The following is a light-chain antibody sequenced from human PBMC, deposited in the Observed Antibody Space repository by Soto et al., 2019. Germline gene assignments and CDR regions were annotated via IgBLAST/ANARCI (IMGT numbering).Light chain of an antibody. V-gene: IGKV3-20*01. CDR3: QHFDNSLFT. Sequence: IVLTQSPGILSLSPGERATLSCRASQNVSNNYLAWYQQRPGQIPRLLIYSASSRAAGIPDRFSGSGSGTDVTLTIARLEPDDFSVYYCQHFDNSLFTFGPGTKVDI. CDR1: QNVSNNY. CDR2: SAS. J-gene: IGKJ3*01.